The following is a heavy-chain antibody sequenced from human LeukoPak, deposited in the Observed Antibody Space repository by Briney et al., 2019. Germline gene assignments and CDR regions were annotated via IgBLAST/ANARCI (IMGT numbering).Heavy chain of an antibody. CDR3: ARHAEYNSGWHFYLDH. Sequence: SETLSLTCTVSGVSTTNGIYYWAWIRQSPGKGLEWIGSVHNVGSTYYNLSLRSRVTMSIDTSRNQFSLRLNSVTAADTAVYYCARHAEYNSGWHFYLDHWGQGILVTVSS. D-gene: IGHD6-19*01. CDR1: GVSTTNGIYY. J-gene: IGHJ4*02. CDR2: VHNVGST. V-gene: IGHV4-39*01.